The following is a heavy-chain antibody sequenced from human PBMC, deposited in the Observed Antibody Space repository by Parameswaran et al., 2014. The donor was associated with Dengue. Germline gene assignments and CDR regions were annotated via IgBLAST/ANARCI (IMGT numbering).Heavy chain of an antibody. V-gene: IGHV3-7*01. CDR3: GRDGGTGEVDC. D-gene: IGHD7-27*01. J-gene: IGHJ4*02. CDR2: IKQDGSEK. Sequence: WIRQPPGKGLEWVANIKQDGSEKYYVDSVKGRFTISRDNAKNSLYLQMNSLRAEDTAVYYCGRDGGTGEVDCWGQGTLVTVSS.